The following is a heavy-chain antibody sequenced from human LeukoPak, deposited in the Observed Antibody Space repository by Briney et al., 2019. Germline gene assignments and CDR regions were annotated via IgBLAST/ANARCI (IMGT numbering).Heavy chain of an antibody. CDR3: ARHVRGFFDY. Sequence: SETLSLTCTVSGDSISSYYWSWLRQPPGKGLEWIGYIYTSGSTNYNPSLKSRVTISVDTSKNQFSLKLSSVTAADTAVYYCARHVRGFFDYWGQGTLVTVSS. D-gene: IGHD2-15*01. V-gene: IGHV4-4*09. CDR2: IYTSGST. CDR1: GDSISSYY. J-gene: IGHJ4*02.